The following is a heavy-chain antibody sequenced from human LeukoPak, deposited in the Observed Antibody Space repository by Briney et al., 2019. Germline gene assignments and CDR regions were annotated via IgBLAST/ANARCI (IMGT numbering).Heavy chain of an antibody. CDR1: GGSISSSSYY. Sequence: PSETLSLTCTVSGGSISSSSYYWGWIRQPPGKGLEWIGSIYYSGSTYYNPSLKSRVTISVDTSKNQFSLKLSSVTAADTAVYYCARGGVKVVRGVTYLFDPWGRGTLVTVSS. CDR3: ARGGVKVVRGVTYLFDP. J-gene: IGHJ5*02. D-gene: IGHD3-10*01. V-gene: IGHV4-39*07. CDR2: IYYSGST.